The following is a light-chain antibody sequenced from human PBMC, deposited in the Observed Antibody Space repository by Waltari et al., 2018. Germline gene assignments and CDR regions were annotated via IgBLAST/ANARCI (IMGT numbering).Light chain of an antibody. J-gene: IGLJ3*02. CDR1: NIGSKS. V-gene: IGLV3-21*02. CDR3: QVWDNNNDHRVV. Sequence: VLTQPPSVSVAPGQTARISRDEDNIGSKSFHWYQQKSGQAPVLVAYDNSDRPTGIPGRFSGSISGNTDTLTISGVEAGDEADYYCQVWDNNNDHRVVFGGGTKLTVL. CDR2: DNS.